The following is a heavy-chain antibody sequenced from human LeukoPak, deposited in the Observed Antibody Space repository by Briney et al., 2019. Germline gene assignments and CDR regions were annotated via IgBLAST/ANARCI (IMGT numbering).Heavy chain of an antibody. CDR3: ARAPLGYCSGGSCYSVRWFDP. CDR1: GGSFSGYY. CDR2: INHSGST. J-gene: IGHJ5*02. V-gene: IGHV4-34*01. Sequence: PSETLSLTCAVYGGSFSGYYWSWIRQPPGKGLEWIGEINHSGSTNYNPSLKSRVTISVDTSKNQFSLKLSSVTAADTAVYYCARAPLGYCSGGSCYSVRWFDPWGQGTLVIVSS. D-gene: IGHD2-15*01.